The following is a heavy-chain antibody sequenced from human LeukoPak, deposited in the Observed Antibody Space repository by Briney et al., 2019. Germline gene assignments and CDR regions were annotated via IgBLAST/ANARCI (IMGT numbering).Heavy chain of an antibody. J-gene: IGHJ4*02. V-gene: IGHV3-48*03. CDR2: IGSSDSTT. Sequence: GGSLRLSCVASGFTFSSYEMNWVRQAPGKGLEWLSYIGSSDSTTHYADSVKGRFTISRDNAKNSLYLQMNSLRAEDTALYYCAKDKGRYFDWLLFDYWGQGTLVTVSS. CDR1: GFTFSSYE. D-gene: IGHD3-9*01. CDR3: AKDKGRYFDWLLFDY.